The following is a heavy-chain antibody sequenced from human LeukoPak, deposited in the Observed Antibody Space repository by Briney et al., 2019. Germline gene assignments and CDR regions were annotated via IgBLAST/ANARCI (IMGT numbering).Heavy chain of an antibody. J-gene: IGHJ4*02. Sequence: GGSLRLSCIGSGFTFNSYTILWVRQPPGKGLEWVSSINSNSNFIYYADSVKGRLTISRDRAEKSVYLQMSNLRAEDTAVYYCARAVVVTAGPDSWGQGTLVTVSS. CDR1: GFTFNSYT. CDR3: ARAVVVTAGPDS. CDR2: INSNSNFI. D-gene: IGHD2-21*02. V-gene: IGHV3-21*01.